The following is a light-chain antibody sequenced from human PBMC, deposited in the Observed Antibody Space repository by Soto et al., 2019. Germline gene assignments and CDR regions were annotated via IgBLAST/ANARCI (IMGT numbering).Light chain of an antibody. J-gene: IGKJ4*01. CDR2: GAF. CDR1: QSVSSY. CDR3: QQRSTWPRLT. V-gene: IGKV3-11*01. Sequence: IVLTQSPANLSLSPGERATLSCRASQSVSSYLAWYQQKSGQAPRLLIYGAFNRATGIPARFSGSGSGTDFTLTIDSLEPEDFAVYYCQQRSTWPRLTFGGGTKLEI.